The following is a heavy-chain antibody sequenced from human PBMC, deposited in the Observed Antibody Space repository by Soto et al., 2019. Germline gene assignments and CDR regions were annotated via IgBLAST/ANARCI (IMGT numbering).Heavy chain of an antibody. CDR1: GFTFSSYS. CDR2: ISSSSSTI. V-gene: IGHV3-48*02. J-gene: IGHJ4*02. D-gene: IGHD6-19*01. CDR3: ARDLLGIAVAGPFDY. Sequence: GSLRLSCAASGFTFSSYSMNWVRQAPGKGLEWVSYISSSSSTIYYADSVKGRFTISRDNAKNSLYLQMNSLRDEDTAVYYCARDLLGIAVAGPFDYWGQGTLVTVSS.